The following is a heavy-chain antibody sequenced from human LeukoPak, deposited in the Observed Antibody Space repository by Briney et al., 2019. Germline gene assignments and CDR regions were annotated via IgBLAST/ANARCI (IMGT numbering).Heavy chain of an antibody. J-gene: IGHJ2*01. CDR2: IRSKANLYAT. V-gene: IGHV3-73*01. CDR1: GLTFSVSP. Sequence: GGSLKLSCATSGLTFSVSPMHWVRQASGKGLEWVGRIRSKANLYATTYAASVRGRFSISRDDSKNMAYLQMNSLQTEDTAVYFCSSKSSPSGWYFDLWGRGTLVTVSS. CDR3: SSKSSPSGWYFDL.